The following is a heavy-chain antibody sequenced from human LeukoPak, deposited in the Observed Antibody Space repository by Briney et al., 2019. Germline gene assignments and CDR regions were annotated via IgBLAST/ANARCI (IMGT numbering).Heavy chain of an antibody. D-gene: IGHD3-16*02. Sequence: GGSLRLSCAASGFTFSIYWMTWVRQAPGKGLEWVANIKQDGSEKYYVDSVKGRFTISRDNAKNSLYLQMNSLRAEDTAVYYCAREGHGDYVWGSYRHRGIDYWGQGTLVTVSS. V-gene: IGHV3-7*01. CDR2: IKQDGSEK. J-gene: IGHJ4*02. CDR3: AREGHGDYVWGSYRHRGIDY. CDR1: GFTFSIYW.